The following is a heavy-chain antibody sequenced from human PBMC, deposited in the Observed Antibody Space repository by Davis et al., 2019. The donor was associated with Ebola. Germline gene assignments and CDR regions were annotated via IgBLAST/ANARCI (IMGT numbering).Heavy chain of an antibody. D-gene: IGHD6-13*01. J-gene: IGHJ6*02. V-gene: IGHV3-30-3*01. CDR1: GFTFSSYA. Sequence: PGGSLRLSCAASGFTFSSYAMHWVRQAPGKGLEWVAVISYDGSNKYYADSVKGRFTISRDNSKNTLYLQMNSLRAEDTAVYYCAKEQWAAAARGYYYGMDVWGQGTTVTVSS. CDR2: ISYDGSNK. CDR3: AKEQWAAAARGYYYGMDV.